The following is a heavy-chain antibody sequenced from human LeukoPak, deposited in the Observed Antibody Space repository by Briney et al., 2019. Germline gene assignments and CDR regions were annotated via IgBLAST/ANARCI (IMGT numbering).Heavy chain of an antibody. D-gene: IGHD3-22*01. V-gene: IGHV3-23*01. CDR3: ARAINDSPAGY. CDR1: GFTFSSYA. Sequence: PGGSLRLSCAASGFTFSSYAMSWVRQAPGKGLEWVSAISGSGGSTYYADSVKGRFTISRDNAKNSLYLQMNSLRAEDTAVYYCARAINDSPAGYWGQGTLVTVSS. CDR2: ISGSGGST. J-gene: IGHJ4*02.